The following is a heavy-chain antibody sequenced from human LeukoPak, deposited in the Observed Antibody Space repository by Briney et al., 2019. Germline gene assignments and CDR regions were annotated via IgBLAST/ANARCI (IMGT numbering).Heavy chain of an antibody. Sequence: SETPSLTCTVSGGSISSYYWSWIRQPPGKGLEWIGYIYYSGSTNYNPSLKSRVTISVDTSKNQFSLKLSSVTAADTAVYYCARLNCSGGSCYPYYYYYYMDVWGKGTTVTVSS. J-gene: IGHJ6*03. CDR1: GGSISSYY. CDR3: ARLNCSGGSCYPYYYYYYMDV. CDR2: IYYSGST. D-gene: IGHD2-15*01. V-gene: IGHV4-59*08.